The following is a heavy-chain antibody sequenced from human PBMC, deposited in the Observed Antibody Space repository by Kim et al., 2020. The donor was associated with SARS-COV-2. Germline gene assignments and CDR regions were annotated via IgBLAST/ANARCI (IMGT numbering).Heavy chain of an antibody. CDR2: INHSGST. J-gene: IGHJ4*02. CDR1: GGSFSGYY. D-gene: IGHD3-10*01. V-gene: IGHV4-34*01. Sequence: SETLSLTCAVYGGSFSGYYWSWIRQPPGKGLEWIGEINHSGSTNYNPSLKSRVTISVDTSKNQFSLKLSSVTAADTAVYYCARVVRGAHYYFDYWGQGTLVTVSS. CDR3: ARVVRGAHYYFDY.